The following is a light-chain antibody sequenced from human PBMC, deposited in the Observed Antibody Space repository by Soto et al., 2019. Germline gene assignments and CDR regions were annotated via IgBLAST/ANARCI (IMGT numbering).Light chain of an antibody. CDR2: EAS. Sequence: VLTQSPATLSVSPGESATLSCRASQTVRSDYLAWYRQSPGQPPRLLLCEASSRAPCIPDRFSGSGSGTDFTLTIRRLEPEDFAVYYCQQYGTSSTFGQGTKVDIK. CDR3: QQYGTSST. CDR1: QTVRSDY. J-gene: IGKJ1*01. V-gene: IGKV3-20*01.